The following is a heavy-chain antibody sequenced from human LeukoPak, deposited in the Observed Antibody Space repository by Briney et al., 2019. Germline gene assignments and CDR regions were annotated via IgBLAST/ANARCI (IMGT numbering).Heavy chain of an antibody. CDR3: AKDPRESTIATRPLYFDY. CDR1: GFTFSSYG. J-gene: IGHJ4*02. CDR2: IWYDGSNK. Sequence: GGSLRLSCAASGFTFSSYGMHWVRQAPGKGLEWVAVIWYDGSNKYYADSVKGRFTISRDNSKNTLYLQMNSLRAEDTAVYYCAKDPRESTIATRPLYFDYWGQGTLVTVSS. D-gene: IGHD6-6*01. V-gene: IGHV3-33*06.